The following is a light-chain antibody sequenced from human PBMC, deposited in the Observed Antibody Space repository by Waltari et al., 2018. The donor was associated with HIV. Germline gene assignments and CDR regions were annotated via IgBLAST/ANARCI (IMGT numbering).Light chain of an antibody. CDR1: FSK. Sequence: SVLTQPSSASGTPGPRVTISCSVSFSKVNWYQNVKGAAPKLLIYNNDQRPSEVPDRFSGSKSDTSASLAISGLQTEDEADYYCATWDDSLAGLWVFGGGTRMTVL. J-gene: IGLJ3*02. CDR2: NND. CDR3: ATWDDSLAGLWV. V-gene: IGLV1-44*01.